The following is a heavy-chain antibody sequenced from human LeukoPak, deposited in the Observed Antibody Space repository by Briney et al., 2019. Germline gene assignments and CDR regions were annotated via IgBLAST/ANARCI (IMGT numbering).Heavy chain of an antibody. CDR2: ISWNSGSI. CDR3: AKMASSSSLYYYFDY. V-gene: IGHV3-9*01. D-gene: IGHD6-13*01. Sequence: PGGSLRLSCAASGFTFDDYAMHWVRQAPGKGLEWVSGISWNSGSIGYADSVKGRFTISRDNAKNSLYLQMNSLRAEDTALYYCAKMASSSSLYYYFDYWGQGTLVTVSS. J-gene: IGHJ4*02. CDR1: GFTFDDYA.